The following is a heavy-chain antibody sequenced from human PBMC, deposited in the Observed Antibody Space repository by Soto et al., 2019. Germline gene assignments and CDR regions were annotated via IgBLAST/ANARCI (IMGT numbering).Heavy chain of an antibody. CDR3: ARGRKKRGIAVAGTGDYFDY. Sequence: SETLSLTCAVYGGSFSGYYWSWIRQPPGKGLEWIGEFNHSGSTNYNPSLKSRVTISVDTSKNQFSLKLSSVTAADTAVYYCARGRKKRGIAVAGTGDYFDYWGQGTLVTVSS. CDR2: FNHSGST. CDR1: GGSFSGYY. D-gene: IGHD6-19*01. V-gene: IGHV4-34*01. J-gene: IGHJ4*02.